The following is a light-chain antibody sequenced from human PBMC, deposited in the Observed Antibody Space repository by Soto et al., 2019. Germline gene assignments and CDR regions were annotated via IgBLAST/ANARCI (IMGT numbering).Light chain of an antibody. Sequence: QSVLTQPPSVSGAPGQRVTISCTGSSFNIGAGYDVHWYQQLPGTAPKLLIYANNNRPSGVPDRFSGSKSGTSASLAITGRQAEDEADYYCQSYDSSLSGSVFGGGTKLTVL. CDR2: ANN. CDR3: QSYDSSLSGSV. J-gene: IGLJ3*02. V-gene: IGLV1-40*01. CDR1: SFNIGAGYD.